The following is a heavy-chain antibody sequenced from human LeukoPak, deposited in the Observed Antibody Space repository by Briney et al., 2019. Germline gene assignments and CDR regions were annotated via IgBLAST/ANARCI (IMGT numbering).Heavy chain of an antibody. CDR1: GFTFSSYW. D-gene: IGHD1-1*01. J-gene: IGHJ4*02. CDR3: AKTLLESGSY. CDR2: ISGSGGST. V-gene: IGHV3-23*01. Sequence: GSLRLSCAASGFTFSSYWMSWVRQAPGKGLEWVSAISGSGGSTYYADSVTGRFTISRDNSKNTLYLQMNSLGAEDTAVYYCAKTLLESGSYWGQGTLVTASS.